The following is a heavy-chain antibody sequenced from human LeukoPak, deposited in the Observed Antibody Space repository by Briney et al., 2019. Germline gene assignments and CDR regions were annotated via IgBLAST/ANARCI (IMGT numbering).Heavy chain of an antibody. CDR1: GYTFTGYY. CDR2: IISIFGTA. J-gene: IGHJ4*02. CDR3: ARGNQYSSSFDLDY. V-gene: IGHV1-69*13. Sequence: SVKVSCKASGYTFTGYYMRWVRQAPGQGLEWMGGIISIFGTANYAQKFQGRVTITADESTSTAYMELSSLRSEDTAVYYCARGNQYSSSFDLDYWGQGTLVTVSS. D-gene: IGHD6-13*01.